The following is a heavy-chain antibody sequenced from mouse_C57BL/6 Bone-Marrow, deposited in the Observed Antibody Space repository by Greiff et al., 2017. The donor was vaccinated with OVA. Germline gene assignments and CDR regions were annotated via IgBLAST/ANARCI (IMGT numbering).Heavy chain of an antibody. CDR1: GYSFTSYY. CDR3: ARRELTGTDWYFDV. CDR2: IYPGSGNT. D-gene: IGHD4-1*01. Sequence: VQLQQSGPELVKPGASVKISCKASGYSFTSYYIHWVKQRPGQGLEWIGWIYPGSGNTKYNEKFKGKATLTADTSSSTAYMQLSSLTSEDSAVYYCARRELTGTDWYFDVWGTGTTVTVSS. J-gene: IGHJ1*03. V-gene: IGHV1-66*01.